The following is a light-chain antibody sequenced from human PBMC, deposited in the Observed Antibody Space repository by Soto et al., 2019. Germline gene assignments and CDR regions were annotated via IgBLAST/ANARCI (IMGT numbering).Light chain of an antibody. CDR2: GTS. CDR3: HQYGSLPLT. Sequence: EIVLTQSPGTLSLSPGERATLSCRASQTISTMILAWYQQKPGQAPRLLIYGTSNRATGIPDRFRGSGSGTDFTLTISRLEPEDFVVYYCHQYGSLPLTFGGGAKVEIK. J-gene: IGKJ4*01. V-gene: IGKV3-20*01. CDR1: QTISTMI.